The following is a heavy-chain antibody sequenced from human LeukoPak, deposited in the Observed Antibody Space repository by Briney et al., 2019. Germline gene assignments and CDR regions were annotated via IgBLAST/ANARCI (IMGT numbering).Heavy chain of an antibody. CDR3: ARPVDLNGFDI. Sequence: GESLKIYCKGSGYSFTSYWIGWVRQMPGKGLEWMGIIYPGDSDTRYSPSFQGQVTISADKSISTAYLQWSSLRASDTAMYYCARPVDLNGFDIWGQGTMVTVSS. CDR2: IYPGDSDT. V-gene: IGHV5-51*01. CDR1: GYSFTSYW. J-gene: IGHJ3*02. D-gene: IGHD3-9*01.